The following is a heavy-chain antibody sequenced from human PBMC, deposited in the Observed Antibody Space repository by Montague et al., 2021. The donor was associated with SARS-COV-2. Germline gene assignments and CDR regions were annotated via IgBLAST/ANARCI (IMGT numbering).Heavy chain of an antibody. CDR1: GDSINNVNYF. Sequence: TLSLTCSVFGDSINNVNYFWSWIRQPAGKGLEWIGRVYISGSTDYNPSLKSRVTISVDTSKNQFSLKLSSVTAADTAVYYCARVGVGTMVRGVIPAYYYYGMDVWGQGTTVTVSS. CDR2: VYISGST. CDR3: ARVGVGTMVRGVIPAYYYYGMDV. D-gene: IGHD3-10*01. V-gene: IGHV4-61*02. J-gene: IGHJ6*02.